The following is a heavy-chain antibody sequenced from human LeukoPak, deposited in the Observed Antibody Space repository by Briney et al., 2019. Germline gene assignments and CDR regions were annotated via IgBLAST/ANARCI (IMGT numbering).Heavy chain of an antibody. CDR2: ISWNSGSI. Sequence: PGGSLRLSCAASGFTFDDYAMHWVRQAPGKGLEWVSGISWNSGSIGYADSVKGRFTISRDNAKNSLYLQMNSLRAEDTALYYCAKAYGSGSYYSIDYWGQGTLVTVSS. CDR1: GFTFDDYA. D-gene: IGHD3-10*01. CDR3: AKAYGSGSYYSIDY. J-gene: IGHJ4*02. V-gene: IGHV3-9*01.